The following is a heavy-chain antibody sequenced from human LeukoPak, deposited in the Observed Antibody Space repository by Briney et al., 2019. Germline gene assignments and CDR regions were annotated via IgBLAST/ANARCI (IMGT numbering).Heavy chain of an antibody. Sequence: SETLSLTCTVSGGSISGYYWSWIRQPPGKGLEWIGHISYSGSTNYSPSLNSRVTISVDTSKNQFSLKLSSVTDADTAVYYCARYGTWGRTFDYWGQGTLVTVSS. CDR2: ISYSGST. CDR3: ARYGTWGRTFDY. CDR1: GGSISGYY. D-gene: IGHD1-1*01. J-gene: IGHJ4*02. V-gene: IGHV4-59*08.